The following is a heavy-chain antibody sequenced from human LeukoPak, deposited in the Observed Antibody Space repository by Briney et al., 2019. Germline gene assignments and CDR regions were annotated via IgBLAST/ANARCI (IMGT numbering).Heavy chain of an antibody. D-gene: IGHD3-10*01. J-gene: IGHJ4*02. CDR3: ARESRGVRGVITKDAIYY. CDR1: GGSISSYY. CDR2: MYSSGS. V-gene: IGHV4-4*07. Sequence: SETLSLTCTVSGGSISSYYLSWIRQTAGKGLEWIGRMYSSGSNYNPSLKSRVTMSIDTSTNQLSLKLSSVTAADTAVYYCARESRGVRGVITKDAIYYWGQGTMVTVSS.